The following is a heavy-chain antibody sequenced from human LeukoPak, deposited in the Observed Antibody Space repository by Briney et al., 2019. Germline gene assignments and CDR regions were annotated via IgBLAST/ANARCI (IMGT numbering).Heavy chain of an antibody. CDR3: ARAYDFWSGHMDV. CDR2: ISSSSSCI. V-gene: IGHV3-21*01. CDR1: GFTFSSYS. D-gene: IGHD3-3*01. Sequence: PGGSLRLSCAASGFTFSSYSMNWVRQAPGKGLEWVSSISSSSSCIYYADSVKGRFTISRDNAKNSLYLQMNSLRAEDTAVYYCARAYDFWSGHMDVWGKGTTVTVSS. J-gene: IGHJ6*03.